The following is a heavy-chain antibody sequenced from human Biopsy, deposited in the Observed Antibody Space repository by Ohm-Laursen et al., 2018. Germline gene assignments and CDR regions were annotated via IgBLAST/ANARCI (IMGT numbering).Heavy chain of an antibody. V-gene: IGHV3-33*03. CDR1: GFTFSRHG. D-gene: IGHD3-16*01. CDR3: AKDSGGSPLGELFH. CDR2: IWSDGNNK. Sequence: LSLTCAASGFTFSRHGMHWVRQAPGKGLEWVAVIWSDGNNKYYADSVKGRFTISRDNAKNSLYLQMNSLRAEDTALYYCAKDSGGSPLGELFHWGQGNLVTVSS. J-gene: IGHJ4*02.